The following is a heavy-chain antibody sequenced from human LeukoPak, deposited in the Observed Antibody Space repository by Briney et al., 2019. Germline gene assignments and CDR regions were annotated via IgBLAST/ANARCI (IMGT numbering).Heavy chain of an antibody. CDR3: AKEFNRGLPDY. V-gene: IGHV3-33*06. CDR2: IWYDGSNK. CDR1: GFTFSSYG. J-gene: IGHJ4*01. Sequence: PGRSLRLSCAASGFTFSSYGMHWVRQAPGKGLEWVAVIWYDGSNKYYADSVKGRFTISRDNSKNTLYLQMSSLRAEDTAVYYCAKEFNRGLPDYWGQGTLVTVPS. D-gene: IGHD2-21*01.